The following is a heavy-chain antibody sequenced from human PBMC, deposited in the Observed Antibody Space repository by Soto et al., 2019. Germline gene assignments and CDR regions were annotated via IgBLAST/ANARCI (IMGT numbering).Heavy chain of an antibody. CDR1: GFTFSSYA. CDR2: ISYDGSNK. V-gene: IGHV3-30-3*01. Sequence: QVQLVESGGGVVQPGRSLRLSCAASGFTFSSYAMHWVRQAPGKGPEWVAVISYDGSNKYYADSVKGRFTISRDNSKNTLYLQMNSLRAAATAVYYCARELASYGRGYWGQGTLVTVSS. J-gene: IGHJ4*02. D-gene: IGHD3-10*01. CDR3: ARELASYGRGY.